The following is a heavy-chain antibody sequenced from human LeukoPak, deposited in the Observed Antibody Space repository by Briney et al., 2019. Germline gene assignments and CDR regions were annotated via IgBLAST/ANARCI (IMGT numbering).Heavy chain of an antibody. Sequence: PSETLSLTCAVYGGSFSGYYWSWIRQPPGKGLEWIGEINHSGSTNYNPSLKSRVTISVDTSKNQFSLKLSSVTAADTAVYYCARVYRGIAVAGHEGYFDYWGQGTLVTVSS. CDR3: ARVYRGIAVAGHEGYFDY. J-gene: IGHJ4*02. CDR2: INHSGST. D-gene: IGHD6-19*01. CDR1: GGSFSGYY. V-gene: IGHV4-34*01.